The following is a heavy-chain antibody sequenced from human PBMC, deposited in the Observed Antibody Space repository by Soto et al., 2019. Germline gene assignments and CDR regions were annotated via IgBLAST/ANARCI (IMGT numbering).Heavy chain of an antibody. CDR2: IWYDGSNK. D-gene: IGHD2-8*02. V-gene: IGHV3-33*01. J-gene: IGHJ6*02. CDR1: GFTFSSYG. Sequence: QVQLVESGGGVVQPGRSLGLSCAASGFTFSSYGMHWVRQAPGKGLEWVAVIWYDGSNKYYADSVKGRFTISRDNSKNTLYLQMNSLRAEDTAVYYCARGTGEPGGMDVWGQGTTVTVSS. CDR3: ARGTGEPGGMDV.